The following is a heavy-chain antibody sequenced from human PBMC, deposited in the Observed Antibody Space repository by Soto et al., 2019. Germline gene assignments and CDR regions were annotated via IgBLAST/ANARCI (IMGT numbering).Heavy chain of an antibody. CDR2: ISGSGDKT. J-gene: IGHJ4*02. CDR1: GCAFNDFA. CDR3: AKGASHAPFEK. V-gene: IGHV3-23*01. Sequence: GSLLLACSASGCAFNDFAMNWVRQAPGKGPEWLSTISGSGDKTFHSDSVKGRFNISRDNSNNKMFLQMNSLRAEDTAIYYCAKGASHAPFEKWGRGTPVTVYS.